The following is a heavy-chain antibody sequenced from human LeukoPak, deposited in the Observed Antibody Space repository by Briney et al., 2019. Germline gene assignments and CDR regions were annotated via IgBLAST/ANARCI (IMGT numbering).Heavy chain of an antibody. D-gene: IGHD1-7*01. CDR3: ASAHRRRAGNWNYRHYAFDI. V-gene: IGHV4-34*01. Sequence: SETLSLTCAVYGGSFSGYYWSWIRQPPGKGLEWIGEINHSGSTDYNPSLKSRVTISVDTSKNQFSLKLSSVTAADTAVYYCASAHRRRAGNWNYRHYAFDIWGQGTMVTVSS. J-gene: IGHJ3*02. CDR1: GGSFSGYY. CDR2: INHSGST.